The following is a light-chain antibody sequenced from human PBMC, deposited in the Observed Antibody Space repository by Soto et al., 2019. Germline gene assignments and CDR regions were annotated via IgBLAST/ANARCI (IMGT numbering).Light chain of an antibody. V-gene: IGKV1-27*01. CDR1: QSISSW. Sequence: DIQMTQSPSTLSASVGDRVTITCRASQSISSWLAWYQQKPGKVPKLLIYAASTLQSGVPSRFSGSGSGTDFTLTISSLQPEDVATYYCQKYNGAPRTFGQGTKVDI. CDR2: AAS. J-gene: IGKJ1*01. CDR3: QKYNGAPRT.